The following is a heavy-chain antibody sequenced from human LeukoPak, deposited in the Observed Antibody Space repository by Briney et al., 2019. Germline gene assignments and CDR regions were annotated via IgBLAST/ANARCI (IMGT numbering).Heavy chain of an antibody. CDR2: IEQDGSEK. D-gene: IGHD2-2*01. V-gene: IGHV3-7*01. J-gene: IGHJ4*02. CDR1: GFTFSNYA. Sequence: PGGSLRLSCVASGFTFSNYAMNWVRQAPGKGLEWVANIEQDGSEKYYVDSVKGRFTISRDNARNSLYLQMNSLRAEDTAVYYCASLYCTHTTCYYFDYWGQGTLVSVSS. CDR3: ASLYCTHTTCYYFDY.